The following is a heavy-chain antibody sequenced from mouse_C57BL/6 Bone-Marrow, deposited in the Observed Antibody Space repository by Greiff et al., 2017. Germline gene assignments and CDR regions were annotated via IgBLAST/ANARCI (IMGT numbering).Heavy chain of an antibody. CDR3: TRPDYGSFFAY. CDR2: IDPETGGT. V-gene: IGHV1-15*01. CDR1: GYTFTDYE. Sequence: VKLQESGAELVRPGASVTLSCKASGYTFTDYEMHWVKQTPVRGLEWIGAIDPETGGTAYNQKFKGKAILTADQSSSTAYMELRSLTSEDSAVYYCTRPDYGSFFAYWGQGTLVTVSA. D-gene: IGHD1-1*01. J-gene: IGHJ3*01.